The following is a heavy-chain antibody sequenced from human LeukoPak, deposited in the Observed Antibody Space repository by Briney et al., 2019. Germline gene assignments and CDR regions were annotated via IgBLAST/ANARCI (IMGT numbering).Heavy chain of an antibody. CDR2: ISRGGAYT. D-gene: IGHD1-26*01. CDR3: ATQLSGSYLLDY. CDR1: GFTFGTYD. Sequence: GGSLRLSCAASGFTFGTYDMYWIRQAPGKGLECVSSISRGGAYTYYADSVKGRFTISRDNSKNTLYLQMNSLRAEDTAVYYCATQLSGSYLLDYWGQGTLVTVSS. J-gene: IGHJ4*02. V-gene: IGHV3-23*01.